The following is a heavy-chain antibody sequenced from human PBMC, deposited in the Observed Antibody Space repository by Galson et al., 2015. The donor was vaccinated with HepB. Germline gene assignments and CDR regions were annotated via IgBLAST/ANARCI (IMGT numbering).Heavy chain of an antibody. Sequence: SLRLSCAASGFTVSSNYMSWVRQAPGKGLEWVSVIYSGGSTYYADSVKGRFTISRDNSKNTLYLQMNSLRAEDTAVYYCARDPTIYYDSSQYDLDLPPPPNWYFDLWGRGTLVTVPS. V-gene: IGHV3-66*01. D-gene: IGHD3-22*01. CDR3: ARDPTIYYDSSQYDLDLPPPPNWYFDL. CDR1: GFTVSSNY. CDR2: IYSGGST. J-gene: IGHJ2*01.